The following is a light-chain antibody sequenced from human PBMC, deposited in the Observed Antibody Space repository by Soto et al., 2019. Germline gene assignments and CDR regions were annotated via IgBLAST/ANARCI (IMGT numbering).Light chain of an antibody. J-gene: IGKJ3*01. CDR3: QQRTNWPIFT. Sequence: EILLTQSPATLSLSPGERATLSCRASQSASSDLAWYQQKPGQAPRLLIYATSNRATGIPARFSGSGSGTDFTLTISSLEPEDFAVYYCQQRTNWPIFTFGPGTKVDIK. V-gene: IGKV3-11*01. CDR1: QSASSD. CDR2: ATS.